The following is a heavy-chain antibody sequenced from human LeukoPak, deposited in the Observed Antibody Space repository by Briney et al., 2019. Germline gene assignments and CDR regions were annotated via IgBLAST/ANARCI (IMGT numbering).Heavy chain of an antibody. J-gene: IGHJ4*02. CDR2: IYYSGST. Sequence: SETLSLTCIVSGGSISGYFWIWIRQPPGKGLEWIGYIYYSGSTNYNPSLKSRVTISLDTSKNQFSLNLDSVTAADTAVYYCARHKYSGCERVFDYWGQGTLVTVSS. CDR3: ARHKYSGCERVFDY. D-gene: IGHD1-26*01. CDR1: GGSISGYF. V-gene: IGHV4-59*08.